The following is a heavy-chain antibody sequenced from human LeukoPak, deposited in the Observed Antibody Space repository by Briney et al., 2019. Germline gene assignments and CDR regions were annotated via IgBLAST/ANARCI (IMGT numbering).Heavy chain of an antibody. V-gene: IGHV4-59*01. D-gene: IGHD6-6*01. Sequence: SETLSLTCTVSGGSISSYYWSWIRQPPGKGLEWIGYIYYSGSTNYNPSLKSRVTISVDTSKNQFSLKLSSVTAADTAVYYCARASLLVRAYYYYMDVWGKGTTVTVSS. CDR3: ARASLLVRAYYYYMDV. CDR1: GGSISSYY. CDR2: IYYSGST. J-gene: IGHJ6*03.